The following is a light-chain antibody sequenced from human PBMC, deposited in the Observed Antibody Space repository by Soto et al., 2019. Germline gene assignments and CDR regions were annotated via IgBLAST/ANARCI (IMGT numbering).Light chain of an antibody. CDR2: GAS. V-gene: IGKV3-15*01. CDR3: QQYNSWPPLT. CDR1: QSVSSN. J-gene: IGKJ4*01. Sequence: EIVMTQSPATLSVSPGERATLSCRASQSVSSNLAWYQQKPGQAPRLLIYGASTRATVIPARFIGSGSGTEFILTISSLQSEDLAVYYCQQYNSWPPLTFGGGTKVEIK.